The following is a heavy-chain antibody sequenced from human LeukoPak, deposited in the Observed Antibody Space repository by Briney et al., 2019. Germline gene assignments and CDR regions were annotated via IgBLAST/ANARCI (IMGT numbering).Heavy chain of an antibody. V-gene: IGHV3-30*03. Sequence: PGGSLRLSCAASGFTFSSYGMHWVRQAPGKGLEWVAVISYDGSNKYYADSVKGRFTISRDNSKNTLYLQMNSLRAEDTAVYYCARVPHRPRRFGEFDAFDIWGQGTMVTVSS. D-gene: IGHD3-10*01. CDR1: GFTFSSYG. CDR2: ISYDGSNK. J-gene: IGHJ3*02. CDR3: ARVPHRPRRFGEFDAFDI.